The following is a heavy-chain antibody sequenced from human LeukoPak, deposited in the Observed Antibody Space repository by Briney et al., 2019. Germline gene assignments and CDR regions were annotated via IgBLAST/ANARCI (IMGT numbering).Heavy chain of an antibody. V-gene: IGHV3-9*01. Sequence: GGSLRLSCTASGFTFDDYAIHWVRQAPGKGLEWVSGISWNSGTMGYADSVKGRFTISRDNAKNSLYLQMNSLRAEDTAVYYCVRRQGSYFDTSGYYYGWGQGTLVTVSS. CDR2: ISWNSGTM. CDR3: VRRQGSYFDTSGYYYG. CDR1: GFTFDDYA. D-gene: IGHD3-22*01. J-gene: IGHJ4*02.